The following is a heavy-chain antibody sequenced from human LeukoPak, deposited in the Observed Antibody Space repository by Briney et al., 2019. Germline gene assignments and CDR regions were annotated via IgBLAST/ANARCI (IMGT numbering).Heavy chain of an antibody. CDR2: ISAYNGNT. CDR3: ARDWCSSGYYLAGY. Sequence: ASVKVSCKASGYTFTSYGISWVRQAPGQGLEWMGWISAYNGNTNYAQKLQGRVTMTTDTSTSTAYMELRSLRCDDKAVYYCARDWCSSGYYLAGYWGQGTLVTVSS. CDR1: GYTFTSYG. D-gene: IGHD3-22*01. V-gene: IGHV1-18*01. J-gene: IGHJ4*02.